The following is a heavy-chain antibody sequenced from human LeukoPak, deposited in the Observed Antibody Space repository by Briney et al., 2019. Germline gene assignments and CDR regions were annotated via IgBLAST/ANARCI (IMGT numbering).Heavy chain of an antibody. D-gene: IGHD3-10*01. J-gene: IGHJ1*01. V-gene: IGHV3-21*01. CDR3: ARVVGLPGREYFQH. CDR1: GFTFSSYS. CDR2: ISSSSSYI. Sequence: GGSLRLSCAASGFTFSSYSMNWVRQAPGKGLEWVSSISSSSSYIYYADSVKGRFTSCRDNAKNSLYLQMNSLRAEDTAVYYCARVVGLPGREYFQHWGQGTLVTVSS.